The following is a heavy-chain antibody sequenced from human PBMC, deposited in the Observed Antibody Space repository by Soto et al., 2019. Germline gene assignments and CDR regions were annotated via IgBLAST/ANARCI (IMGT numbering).Heavy chain of an antibody. V-gene: IGHV1-3*01. Sequence: WASVKVSCKASGYTFTSYVMHWVRQAPGQRLEWMGWINAGNGNTKYSQKFQGRVTITRDTSASTAYMELSSLRSEDTAVYYCATDFRTPLFDYWGQGTLVTVSS. J-gene: IGHJ4*02. CDR1: GYTFTSYV. CDR2: INAGNGNT. CDR3: ATDFRTPLFDY. D-gene: IGHD3-3*01.